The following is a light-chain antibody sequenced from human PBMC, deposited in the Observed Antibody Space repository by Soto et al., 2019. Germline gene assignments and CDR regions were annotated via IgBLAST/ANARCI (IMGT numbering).Light chain of an antibody. CDR1: QNVSTY. CDR3: QQRTNWLT. Sequence: EIVLTQSPATLSLSPGERATLSCRASQNVSTYLAWYQQKPVQAPRLLIYDASNRATGIPARFSGSGSGTDLTLTISSLEPEDFAVYYCQQRTNWLTFGPGTKVDIK. CDR2: DAS. V-gene: IGKV3-11*01. J-gene: IGKJ3*01.